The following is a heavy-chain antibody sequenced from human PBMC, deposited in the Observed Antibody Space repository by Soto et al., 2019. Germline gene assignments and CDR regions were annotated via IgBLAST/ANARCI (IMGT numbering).Heavy chain of an antibody. J-gene: IGHJ6*02. Sequence: EVQLLESGGGLVQPGGSLRLSCAASGFTFSSYGMNWVRQAPGKGLEWVSSISSSSSYIYYADSVKGRFTISRDNAKNSLYLQMNSLRAEDTAVYYCARAPRDYYYDSSGYYYYGMDVWGQGTTVTVSS. D-gene: IGHD3-22*01. CDR1: GFTFSSYG. CDR3: ARAPRDYYYDSSGYYYYGMDV. V-gene: IGHV3-21*01. CDR2: ISSSSSYI.